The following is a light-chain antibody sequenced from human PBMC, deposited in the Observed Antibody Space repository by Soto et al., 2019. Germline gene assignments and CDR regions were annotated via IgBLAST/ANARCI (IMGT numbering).Light chain of an antibody. CDR1: QSINNY. V-gene: IGKV1-39*01. Sequence: DFQLTQSPASLSVSVGDGVTITCRASQSINNYLNWYQQKPGQAPKLLMRSASTLERGVPSRFSGSGSRTDFTLTITNLQPDDFATYYCQQSLSMPLTFGHGTRGEIK. CDR2: SAS. J-gene: IGKJ5*01. CDR3: QQSLSMPLT.